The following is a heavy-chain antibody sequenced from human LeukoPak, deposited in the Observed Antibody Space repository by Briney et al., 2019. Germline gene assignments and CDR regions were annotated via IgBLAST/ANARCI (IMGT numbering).Heavy chain of an antibody. Sequence: ASVKVSCKASGYTFTSYGISWVRQAPGQGLEWMGWISAYNGNTNYAQKLQGRVTMTTDTSTSSAYMELRSLRSDDTAVYYCARDTSFDFSRDFDYWGQGTLVTVSS. CDR3: ARDTSFDFSRDFDY. J-gene: IGHJ4*02. D-gene: IGHD3-3*01. CDR1: GYTFTSYG. CDR2: ISAYNGNT. V-gene: IGHV1-18*01.